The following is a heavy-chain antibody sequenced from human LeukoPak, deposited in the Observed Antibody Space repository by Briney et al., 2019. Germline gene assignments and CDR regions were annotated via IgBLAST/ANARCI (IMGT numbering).Heavy chain of an antibody. Sequence: GGSLRLSCAASGFTFSSYSVNWVRQAPGKGLEWVSSISSRTSYIYYADSVKGRFTISRDNAKNTLYLQMNSLRAEDTAVYYCARADSSFDAFDIWGQGTMVTVSS. J-gene: IGHJ3*02. CDR1: GFTFSSYS. CDR3: ARADSSFDAFDI. D-gene: IGHD6-6*01. V-gene: IGHV3-21*04. CDR2: ISSRTSYI.